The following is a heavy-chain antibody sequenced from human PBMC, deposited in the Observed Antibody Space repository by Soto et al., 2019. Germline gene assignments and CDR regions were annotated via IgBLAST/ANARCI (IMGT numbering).Heavy chain of an antibody. J-gene: IGHJ3*02. CDR2: ITPFNGNT. Sequence: SVKVSCKASGYTFTYRYLHWVRQAPRQALEWMGWITPFNGNTNYAQKFQDRVTITRDRSMSTAYMELSSLRSEDTAMYYCARSQITIFGVVTYGDAFDIWGQGTMVTVSS. D-gene: IGHD3-3*01. CDR3: ARSQITIFGVVTYGDAFDI. CDR1: GYTFTYRY. V-gene: IGHV1-45*03.